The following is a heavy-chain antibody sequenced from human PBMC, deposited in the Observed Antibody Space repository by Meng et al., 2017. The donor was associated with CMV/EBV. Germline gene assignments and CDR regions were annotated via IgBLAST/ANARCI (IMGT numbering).Heavy chain of an antibody. V-gene: IGHV4-31*11. CDR3: ARAARPTSANKYGCFDY. D-gene: IGHD6-6*01. J-gene: IGHJ4*02. CDR2: IYYSGST. CDR1: GGSISSGGYY. Sequence: LRLSCDVSGGSISSGGYYWSWIRQHPGKGLEGIGYIYYSGSTYYNPSLKSRVTILVDTSKNQFSLKLNSVTAADTAVYYCARAARPTSANKYGCFDYWGQGTLVTVSS.